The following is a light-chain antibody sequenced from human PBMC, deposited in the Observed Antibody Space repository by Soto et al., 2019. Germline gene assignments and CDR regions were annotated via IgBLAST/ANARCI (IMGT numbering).Light chain of an antibody. CDR2: SAS. J-gene: IGKJ4*01. Sequence: DIQLTQSPSLLSASPGERATITCRASQGVGSNLVWYQQIPGEAPSLLIYSASTWPSGVPARFSGSGFGTEFTLTISSLQPEDFAIYYCQQFSSYPRTFGGGTKVEIK. CDR3: QQFSSYPRT. CDR1: QGVGSN. V-gene: IGKV1-9*01.